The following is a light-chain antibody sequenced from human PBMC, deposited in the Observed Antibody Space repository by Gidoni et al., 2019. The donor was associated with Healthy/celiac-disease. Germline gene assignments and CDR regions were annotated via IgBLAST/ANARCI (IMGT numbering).Light chain of an antibody. CDR2: WAS. CDR1: QSVLHISNNKNY. CDR3: QQYYSTPRT. V-gene: IGKV4-1*01. Sequence: DIVMTQSPDSLAGSLGERATINCKSSQSVLHISNNKNYLAWYQQKPGQPPKLLIYWASTREAGVPDRFSGSGSGTDFTLTISSLQAEDVAVYYCQQYYSTPRTFGQGTKLEIK. J-gene: IGKJ2*01.